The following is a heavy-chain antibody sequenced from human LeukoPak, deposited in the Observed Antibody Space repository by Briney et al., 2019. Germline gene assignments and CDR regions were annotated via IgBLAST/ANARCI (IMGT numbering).Heavy chain of an antibody. V-gene: IGHV3-7*03. Sequence: PGGSLRLSCAASGFTVSSDYMSWARQAPGKGLEWVASINHNGNVNYYVDSVKGRFTISRDNAKNSLYLQMSNLRAEDTAVYFCARGGGLGVWGQGATVTVSS. J-gene: IGHJ6*02. CDR2: INHNGNVN. CDR1: GFTVSSDY. D-gene: IGHD3-16*01. CDR3: ARGGGLGV.